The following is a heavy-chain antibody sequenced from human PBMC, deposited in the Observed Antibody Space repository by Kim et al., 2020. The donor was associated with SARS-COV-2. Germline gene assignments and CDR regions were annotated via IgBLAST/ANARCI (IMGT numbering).Heavy chain of an antibody. J-gene: IGHJ4*02. D-gene: IGHD2-2*01. CDR1: GFTFSSYW. CDR2: IKQDGSEK. CDR3: ARELTMSSTTPGIDY. Sequence: GGSLRLSCAASGFTFSSYWMSWVRQAPGKGLEWVANIKQDGSEKYYVDSVKGRFTISRDNAKNSLYLQMNSLRAEDTAVYYCARELTMSSTTPGIDYWGQGTLVTVSS. V-gene: IGHV3-7*01.